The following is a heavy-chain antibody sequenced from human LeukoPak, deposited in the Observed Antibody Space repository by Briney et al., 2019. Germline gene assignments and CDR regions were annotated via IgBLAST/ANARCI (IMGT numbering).Heavy chain of an antibody. CDR2: ISSSSSYI. CDR3: ARDNIAVAGIDY. CDR1: GFTFSSYA. V-gene: IGHV3-21*01. D-gene: IGHD6-19*01. Sequence: GGSLRLSCAASGFTFSSYAMSWVRQAPGKGLEWVSSISSSSSYIYYADSVKGRFTISRDNAKNSLYLQMNSLRAEDTAVYYCARDNIAVAGIDYWGQGTLVTVSS. J-gene: IGHJ4*02.